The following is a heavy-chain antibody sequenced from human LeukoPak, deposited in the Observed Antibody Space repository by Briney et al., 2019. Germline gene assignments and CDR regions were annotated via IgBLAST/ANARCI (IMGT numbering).Heavy chain of an antibody. CDR2: IIYSGST. Sequence: SETLSLTCTVSGAPFSNYYWSWIRQPPGKGLEWIGYIIYSGSTKYNPSLKSRVTMSADTSKNQFSLKLSSVTAADTAVYYCASNVPLRYFDWYMGGWFDPWGQGTLVTVSS. J-gene: IGHJ5*02. V-gene: IGHV4-59*08. CDR1: GAPFSNYY. CDR3: ASNVPLRYFDWYMGGWFDP. D-gene: IGHD3-9*01.